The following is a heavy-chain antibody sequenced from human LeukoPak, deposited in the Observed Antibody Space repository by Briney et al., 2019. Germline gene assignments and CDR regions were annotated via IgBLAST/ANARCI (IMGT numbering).Heavy chain of an antibody. D-gene: IGHD6-25*01. Sequence: ASVKVSCKASGYTSTGYYMHWVRQAPGQGLEWMGWINPNSGGTNYAQKFQGRVTMTRDTSISTAYMELSRLRSDDTAVYYCARGSGATEYYYYMDVWGKGTTVTVSS. CDR3: ARGSGATEYYYYMDV. J-gene: IGHJ6*03. V-gene: IGHV1-2*02. CDR1: GYTSTGYY. CDR2: INPNSGGT.